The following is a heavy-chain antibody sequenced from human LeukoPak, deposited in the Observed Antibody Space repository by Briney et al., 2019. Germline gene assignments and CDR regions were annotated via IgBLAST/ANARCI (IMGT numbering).Heavy chain of an antibody. D-gene: IGHD4-17*01. V-gene: IGHV3-74*01. CDR3: ARSYNYGDVFNY. Sequence: GGSLRLSCAASGITFSSYWMHWVRHAPGKGLMWVSRINSDGSSTSYADSVKGRFTISRDNAKNTLYLQMNSLRAEDTAVYHCARSYNYGDVFNYWGQGTLVTVSS. J-gene: IGHJ4*02. CDR2: INSDGSST. CDR1: GITFSSYW.